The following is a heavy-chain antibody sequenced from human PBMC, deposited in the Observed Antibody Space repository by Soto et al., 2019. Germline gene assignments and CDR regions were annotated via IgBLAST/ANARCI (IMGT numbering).Heavy chain of an antibody. CDR3: ARQMFVCSGGSCYSEPGNFDY. Sequence: GESLKISCKGSGYSFTSYWIGWVRQMPGKGLEWIGIIYPGDSDTRYSPSFQGQVTISADKSISTAYLQWSSLKASDTAMYYCARQMFVCSGGSCYSEPGNFDYWGQGTLVTVSS. D-gene: IGHD2-15*01. CDR1: GYSFTSYW. CDR2: IYPGDSDT. V-gene: IGHV5-51*01. J-gene: IGHJ4*02.